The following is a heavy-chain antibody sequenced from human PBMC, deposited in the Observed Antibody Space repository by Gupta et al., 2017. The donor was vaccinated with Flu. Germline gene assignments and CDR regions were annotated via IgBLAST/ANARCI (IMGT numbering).Heavy chain of an antibody. CDR3: AKDKIRAAAGTPFDY. J-gene: IGHJ4*02. V-gene: IGHV3-30*18. CDR2: ISYDGSDK. D-gene: IGHD6-13*01. CDR1: GFTFSSYG. Sequence: QVQLVESGGGVVKPGWSLRLSCAASGFTFSSYGMLWVRQAPGKGLEWVAVISYDGSDKYYADSVKGRFTISRDHSKNTRYLQMNSLRAEDTAVYYCAKDKIRAAAGTPFDYWGQGTLVTVSS.